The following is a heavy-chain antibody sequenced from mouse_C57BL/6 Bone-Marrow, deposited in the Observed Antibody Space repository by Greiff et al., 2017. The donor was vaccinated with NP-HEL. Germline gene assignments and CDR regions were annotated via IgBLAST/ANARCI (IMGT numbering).Heavy chain of an antibody. CDR3: GRCYGSSYDYAMDY. D-gene: IGHD1-1*01. CDR1: GYTFTSYW. J-gene: IGHJ4*01. Sequence: QVQLQQPGAELVMPGASVKLSCKASGYTFTSYWMHWVKQRPGQGLEWIGEIDPSDSYTNYNQKFKGKSTLTVDKSSSTAYMQLSSLTSEDSAVYYCGRCYGSSYDYAMDYWGQGTSVTVSS. V-gene: IGHV1-69*01. CDR2: IDPSDSYT.